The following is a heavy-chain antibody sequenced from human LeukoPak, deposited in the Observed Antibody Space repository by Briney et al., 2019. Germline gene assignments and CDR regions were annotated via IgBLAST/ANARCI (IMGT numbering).Heavy chain of an antibody. CDR3: ARDFLHLGG. D-gene: IGHD3-16*01. Sequence: GGSLRLSCAASGFTFSSYSMNWVRQAPGKGLEWVANIKQDESEKYYVDSVKGRFTISRDNAKNSLYLQMNSLSAEDTAVYYCARDFLHLGGWGQGTMVTVSS. J-gene: IGHJ3*01. CDR1: GFTFSSYS. V-gene: IGHV3-7*01. CDR2: IKQDESEK.